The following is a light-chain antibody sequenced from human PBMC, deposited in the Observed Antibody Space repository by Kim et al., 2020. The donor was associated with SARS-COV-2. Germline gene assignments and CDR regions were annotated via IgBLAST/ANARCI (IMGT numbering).Light chain of an antibody. CDR2: AAS. Sequence: DIQMTQSPSSLSAFVGDRVTITCRAIQSISDYLNWYQHKPGKAPNLLIYAASTLQSGVPSRFAGSGSGTDFTLTITSLQPEDFATYFCQQTYTATLTFGGGTKVDIK. V-gene: IGKV1-39*01. CDR3: QQTYTATLT. CDR1: QSISDY. J-gene: IGKJ4*01.